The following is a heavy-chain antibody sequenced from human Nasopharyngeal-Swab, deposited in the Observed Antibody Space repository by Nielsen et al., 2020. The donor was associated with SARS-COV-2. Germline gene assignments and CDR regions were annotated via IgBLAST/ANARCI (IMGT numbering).Heavy chain of an antibody. D-gene: IGHD5-24*01. V-gene: IGHV3-33*01. CDR2: IWYDGSYK. CDR3: ARDRVGWLQLSPDAFDI. J-gene: IGHJ3*02. Sequence: GGSLRLSCTVSGFTCSSYGMHWVRQAPGKGLEWVAVIWYDGSYKYYGDSVKGRFTISRDNSKNTLYLEMNNLRVEDTAVYYCARDRVGWLQLSPDAFDIWGQGTMVTVSS. CDR1: GFTCSSYG.